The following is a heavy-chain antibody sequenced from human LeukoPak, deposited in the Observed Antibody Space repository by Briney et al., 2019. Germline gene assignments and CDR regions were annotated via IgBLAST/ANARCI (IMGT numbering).Heavy chain of an antibody. Sequence: GGSLRLSCEASGFSFSSYWMSWVRLAPGKGPEWVAHIKQDESEKYSVDSVKGRFIISRDNAKNSLYLQMNSLRAEDTAVYYCARLNYDFWSGYSPFDYWGQGTLVTVSS. D-gene: IGHD3-3*01. V-gene: IGHV3-7*01. CDR3: ARLNYDFWSGYSPFDY. CDR1: GFSFSSYW. CDR2: IKQDESEK. J-gene: IGHJ4*02.